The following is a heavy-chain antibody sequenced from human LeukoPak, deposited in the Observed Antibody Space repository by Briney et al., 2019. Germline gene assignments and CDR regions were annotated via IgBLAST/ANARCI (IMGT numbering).Heavy chain of an antibody. J-gene: IGHJ6*02. CDR1: GFTFSSYA. Sequence: GGSLRLSCAASGFTFSSYAMHWVRQAPGKGLEWVAVISYDGSNKYYADSVKGRFTISRDNSKNTLYLQMNSLRAEDTAAYYCARDKYGSNSASTGMDVWGRGTTVTVPS. CDR2: ISYDGSNK. V-gene: IGHV3-30-3*01. D-gene: IGHD1-1*01. CDR3: ARDKYGSNSASTGMDV.